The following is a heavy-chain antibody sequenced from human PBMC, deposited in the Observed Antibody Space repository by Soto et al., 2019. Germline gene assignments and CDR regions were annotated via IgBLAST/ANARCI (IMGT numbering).Heavy chain of an antibody. CDR1: RGSIQSSTYY. Sequence: QLQLQESGPGLVKPSETLSLTCTVSRGSIQSSTYYWGWIRQPPGKGREWIGTASSNGSPYFNPSLKSRLTLSTDPSKNQFSLRPASVTAADTAVYYCARQTYFTYVDIGGDWTMVTVSS. CDR2: ASSNGSP. D-gene: IGHD3-16*01. CDR3: ARQTYFTYVDI. V-gene: IGHV4-39*01. J-gene: IGHJ3*02.